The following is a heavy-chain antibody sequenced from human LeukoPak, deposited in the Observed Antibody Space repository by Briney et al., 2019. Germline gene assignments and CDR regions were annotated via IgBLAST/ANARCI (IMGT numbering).Heavy chain of an antibody. CDR3: AKDAQRWPGHGVGY. Sequence: PGGSLRLSCAASGFTFTIYAMSWVRQAPGKGLEWVSGISGGGGGTYYADSVKGRFTISRDNSKNTLYLQMNSLRAEDTAVHYCAKDAQRWPGHGVGYWGQGSLVTVSS. D-gene: IGHD1-26*01. CDR1: GFTFTIYA. V-gene: IGHV3-23*01. J-gene: IGHJ4*02. CDR2: ISGGGGGT.